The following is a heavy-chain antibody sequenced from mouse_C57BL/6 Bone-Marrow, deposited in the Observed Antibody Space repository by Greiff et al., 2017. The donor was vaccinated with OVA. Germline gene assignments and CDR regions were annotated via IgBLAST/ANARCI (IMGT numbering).Heavy chain of an antibody. V-gene: IGHV2-4*01. CDR3: AKKNAHRYFDV. J-gene: IGHJ1*03. CDR2: IWSGGST. CDR1: GFSLTGYG. Sequence: QVQLKESGPGLVQPSQSLSITCTVSGFSLTGYGVHWVRQPPGKGLEWLGVIWSGGSTDYNAAFISSLSISTDNSKSQVFFKMNSLQADDTAIYYCAKKNAHRYFDVWGTGTTVTVSS.